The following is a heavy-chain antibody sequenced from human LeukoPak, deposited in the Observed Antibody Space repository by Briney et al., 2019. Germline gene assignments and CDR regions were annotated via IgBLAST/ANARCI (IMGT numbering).Heavy chain of an antibody. CDR1: GYSFPTYW. CDR2: IYPGDSDT. D-gene: IGHD4-23*01. V-gene: IGHV5-51*01. Sequence: GESLKISCKGSGYSFPTYWIGWVRQMPGKGLAWMGIIYPGDSDTRYSPSFQGQVTISADKSIRTAYLQWSSLKASDTAMYYCAGGYGGNRAYFDYWGQGTLVTVSS. CDR3: AGGYGGNRAYFDY. J-gene: IGHJ4*02.